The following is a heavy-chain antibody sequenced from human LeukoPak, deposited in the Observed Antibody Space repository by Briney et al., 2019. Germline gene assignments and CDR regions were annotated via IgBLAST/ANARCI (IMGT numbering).Heavy chain of an antibody. CDR1: GFTFNTYW. CDR2: IKQDGSEK. Sequence: GGSLRLSCAASGFTFNTYWMSWVRQAPGKGLEWVANIKQDGSEKYYVDSVKGRFTISRDNAKNSLYLQMNSLRAEDTAVYYCARESYNWNYDYWGQGTLVTVSS. V-gene: IGHV3-7*01. D-gene: IGHD1-7*01. J-gene: IGHJ4*02. CDR3: ARESYNWNYDY.